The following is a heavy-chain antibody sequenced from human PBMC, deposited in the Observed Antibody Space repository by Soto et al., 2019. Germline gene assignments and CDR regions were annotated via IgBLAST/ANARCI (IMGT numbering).Heavy chain of an antibody. V-gene: IGHV3-30-3*01. J-gene: IGHJ6*02. D-gene: IGHD1-1*01. Sequence: PGGSLSLSCAASGFTFSSYAMHWVRQAPGKGLEWVAVISCDGSNKYYADAVKGRLTISRDNSKNTLYLQMNSLSAEDTAVYYCARGQLERLYYYYYGMDVWGQGTTVTVSS. CDR3: ARGQLERLYYYYYGMDV. CDR1: GFTFSSYA. CDR2: ISCDGSNK.